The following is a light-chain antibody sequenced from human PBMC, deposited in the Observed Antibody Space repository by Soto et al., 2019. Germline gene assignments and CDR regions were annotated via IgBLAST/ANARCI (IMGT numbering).Light chain of an antibody. Sequence: EIVLTQSPGTLSLSPWERATLSCRASQSVSSSYLAWYQQKPGQAPRLLIYGASSRATGIPDRFSGSGSGTDFTLTISRLEPKDFAVYYCQQYGSSPWTFGQGTKVDIK. CDR2: GAS. V-gene: IGKV3-20*01. CDR3: QQYGSSPWT. CDR1: QSVSSSY. J-gene: IGKJ1*01.